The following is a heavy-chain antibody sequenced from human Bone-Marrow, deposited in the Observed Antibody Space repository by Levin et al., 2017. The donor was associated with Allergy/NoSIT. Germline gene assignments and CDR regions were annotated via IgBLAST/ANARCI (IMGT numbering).Heavy chain of an antibody. Sequence: GGSLRLSCVASGFVFDDYAIHWVRQAPGKGLEWVASITWNSGGRLYGDSVKGRFTISRDNAKNSLYLQMNSLRPEDTAFYYCAKDRSGYTSGGFSDWGQGTLVTVSS. D-gene: IGHD6-19*01. CDR1: GFVFDDYA. J-gene: IGHJ1*01. V-gene: IGHV3-9*01. CDR3: AKDRSGYTSGGFSD. CDR2: ITWNSGGR.